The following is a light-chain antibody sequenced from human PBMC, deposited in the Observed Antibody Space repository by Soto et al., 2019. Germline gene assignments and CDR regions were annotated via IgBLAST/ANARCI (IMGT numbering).Light chain of an antibody. V-gene: IGLV2-8*01. Sequence: QSVLTQPPSASGSPGQSVTISCTGTSSDVGSYRFVSWYQQHPGKAPKLLIYEVSKRPSGVPDRFSASTSGNTASLTVSGLQADDEADYYCSSYAGNNNVIFXGGTKLTVL. CDR1: SSDVGSYRF. CDR2: EVS. CDR3: SSYAGNNNVI. J-gene: IGLJ2*01.